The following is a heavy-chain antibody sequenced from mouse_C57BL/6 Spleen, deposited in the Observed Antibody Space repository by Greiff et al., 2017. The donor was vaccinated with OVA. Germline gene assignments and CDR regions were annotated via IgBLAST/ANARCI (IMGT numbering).Heavy chain of an antibody. V-gene: IGHV1-53*01. D-gene: IGHD2-4*01. CDR2: INPSNGGT. Sequence: VQLQQSGTELVKPGASVKLSCKASGYTFTSYWMHWVKQRPGQGLEWIGNINPSNGGTNYNEKFKSKATLTVDKSSSTAYMQLSSLTSEDSAVYYCARDDYDYDPWFAYWGQGTLVTVSA. CDR1: GYTFTSYW. J-gene: IGHJ3*01. CDR3: ARDDYDYDPWFAY.